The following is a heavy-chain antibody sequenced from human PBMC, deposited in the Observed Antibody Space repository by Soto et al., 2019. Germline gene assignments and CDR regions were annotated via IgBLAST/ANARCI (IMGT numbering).Heavy chain of an antibody. CDR3: ARGRRGSYLRFDP. V-gene: IGHV4-34*01. Sequence: SETLSLTCAVYGGSFSGYYWSWIRQPPGKGLEWIGEINHSGSTNYNPSLKSRVTISVDTSKNQLSLKLSSVTAADTAVYYCARGRRGSYLRFDPWGQGTLVTVSS. CDR2: INHSGST. D-gene: IGHD1-26*01. CDR1: GGSFSGYY. J-gene: IGHJ5*02.